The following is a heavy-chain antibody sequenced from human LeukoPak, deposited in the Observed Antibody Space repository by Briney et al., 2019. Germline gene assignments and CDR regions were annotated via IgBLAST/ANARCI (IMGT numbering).Heavy chain of an antibody. V-gene: IGHV3-20*04. J-gene: IGHJ4*02. CDR2: IHWKTNAV. CDR1: GFTFADFG. CDR3: GRGDGGDY. D-gene: IGHD4-23*01. Sequence: GGSLILSCAASGFTFADFGMSWVRQAPGKGLEWVSGIHWKTNAVGYAESVRGRFTISRDNAKNSLYLEMNSLRAEDTAFYFCGRGDGGDYWGQGTLVTVSS.